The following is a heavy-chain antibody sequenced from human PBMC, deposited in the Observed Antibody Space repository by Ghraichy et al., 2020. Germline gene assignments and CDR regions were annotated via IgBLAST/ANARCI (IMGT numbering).Heavy chain of an antibody. CDR2: INPSGGST. Sequence: ASVKVSCKASGYTFTSYYMHWVRQAPGQGLEWMGIINPSGGSTSYAQKFQGRVTMTRDTSTSTVYMELSSLRSEDTAVYYCARSIMITFGGVIVENWYFDLWGRGTLVTVSS. J-gene: IGHJ2*01. CDR3: ARSIMITFGGVIVENWYFDL. D-gene: IGHD3-16*02. CDR1: GYTFTSYY. V-gene: IGHV1-46*03.